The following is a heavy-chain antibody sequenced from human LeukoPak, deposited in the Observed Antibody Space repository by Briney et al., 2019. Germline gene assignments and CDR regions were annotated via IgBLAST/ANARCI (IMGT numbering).Heavy chain of an antibody. CDR3: ARGRGSRVVVIAPNYYMDV. D-gene: IGHD2-21*01. Sequence: GGSLRLSCAASGFTFTSYSMNWVRQAPGKGLEWVSSIGGSSSYIYYGDSVKGRFTISRDNAKNSLYLQMNSLRAEDTAVYYCARGRGSRVVVIAPNYYMDVWGKGTTVTVSS. J-gene: IGHJ6*03. CDR2: IGGSSSYI. CDR1: GFTFTSYS. V-gene: IGHV3-21*01.